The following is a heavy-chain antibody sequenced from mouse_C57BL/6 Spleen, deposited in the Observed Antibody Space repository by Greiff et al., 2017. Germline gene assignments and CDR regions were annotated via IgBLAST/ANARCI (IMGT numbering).Heavy chain of an antibody. Sequence: VQLQQSGPELVKPGASVKISCKASGYTFTDYYMNWVKQSHGKSLEWIGDINPNNGGTSYNQKFKGKATLTVDKSSSTAYMERRSLTSEDSAVYYCARWDHAMDYWGQGTSVTVSS. V-gene: IGHV1-26*01. CDR2: INPNNGGT. J-gene: IGHJ4*01. CDR1: GYTFTDYY. D-gene: IGHD4-1*01. CDR3: ARWDHAMDY.